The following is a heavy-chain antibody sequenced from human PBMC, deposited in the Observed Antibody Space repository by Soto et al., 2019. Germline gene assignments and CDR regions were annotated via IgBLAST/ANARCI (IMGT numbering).Heavy chain of an antibody. CDR2: IIPIFGTA. V-gene: IGHV1-69*13. Sequence: SVKVSCKASGGTFSSYAISWVRQAPGQGLGWMGGIIPIFGTANYAQKFQGRVTITADESTSTAYMELSSLRSEDTAVYYCARDSRIPGPFDYWGQGTPVTVYS. CDR3: ARDSRIPGPFDY. CDR1: GGTFSSYA. J-gene: IGHJ4*02.